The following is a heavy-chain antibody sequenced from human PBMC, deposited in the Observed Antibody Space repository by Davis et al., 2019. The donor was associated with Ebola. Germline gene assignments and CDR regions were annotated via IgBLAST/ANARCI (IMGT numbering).Heavy chain of an antibody. J-gene: IGHJ4*02. V-gene: IGHV1-69*13. CDR3: ARDQGGDIVGATINFDY. CDR1: GYTFTSYG. CDR2: IIPIFGTA. D-gene: IGHD1-26*01. Sequence: AASVKVSCKASGYTFTSYGISWVRQAPGQGLEWMGGIIPIFGTANYAQKFQGRVTITADESTSTAYMELSSLRSDDTAVYYCARDQGGDIVGATINFDYWGQGTTVTVSS.